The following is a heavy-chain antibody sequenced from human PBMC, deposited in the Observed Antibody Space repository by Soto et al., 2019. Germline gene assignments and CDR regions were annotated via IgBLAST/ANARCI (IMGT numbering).Heavy chain of an antibody. Sequence: ASVKVSCKASGYAFTGYYMHWVRQAPGRALEWMGWSNHNHGGIKYAQKFPGWLTLTRDTSISTADMELSRLRSDDTAVYYRATTCAFGGTTQWGMDVWGQGTTVTVSS. J-gene: IGHJ6*02. D-gene: IGHD4-17*01. CDR3: ATTCAFGGTTQWGMDV. CDR2: SNHNHGGI. V-gene: IGHV1-2*04. CDR1: GYAFTGYY.